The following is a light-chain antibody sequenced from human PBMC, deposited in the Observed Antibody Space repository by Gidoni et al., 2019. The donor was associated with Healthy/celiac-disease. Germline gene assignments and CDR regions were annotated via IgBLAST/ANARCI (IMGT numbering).Light chain of an antibody. Sequence: SYELTQPPSVSVSPGQTASITCSGDKLGDKYACWYQQKPGQSPVLVIYQDSKRPSGIPERFSGSNSGNTATLTLSGTQAMDEADYYGQAWDSSTDNYVFGTGTKVTVL. V-gene: IGLV3-1*01. J-gene: IGLJ1*01. CDR3: QAWDSSTDNYV. CDR1: KLGDKY. CDR2: QDS.